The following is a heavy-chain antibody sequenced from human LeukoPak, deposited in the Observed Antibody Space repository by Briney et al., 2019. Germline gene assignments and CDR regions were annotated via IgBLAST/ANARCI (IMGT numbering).Heavy chain of an antibody. CDR2: ISSSSSTI. D-gene: IGHD6-19*01. Sequence: GGSLRLSCAASGFTFSSYSMNWVRQAPGKGLEWVSYISSSSSTIYYADSVKGRFTISRDNAKNSLYLQMNSLRAEDTAVYYCARDPAVAGRLAPNYYYYMDVWGKGTTVTVSS. V-gene: IGHV3-48*01. CDR1: GFTFSSYS. J-gene: IGHJ6*03. CDR3: ARDPAVAGRLAPNYYYYMDV.